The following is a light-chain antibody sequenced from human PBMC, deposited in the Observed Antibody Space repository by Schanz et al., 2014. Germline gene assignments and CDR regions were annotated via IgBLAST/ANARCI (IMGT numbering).Light chain of an antibody. V-gene: IGKV3D-15*01. CDR3: QQSYSTLWT. CDR2: GAS. J-gene: IGKJ1*01. Sequence: EKVMTQSPATLSVSPGERATLSCRATQSVSSNLAWYQQKPGQAPRLLIYGASNRATGIPDRFSGSGSGTDFTLTISRLEPEDFATYYCQQSYSTLWTFGQGTKVEIK. CDR1: QSVSSN.